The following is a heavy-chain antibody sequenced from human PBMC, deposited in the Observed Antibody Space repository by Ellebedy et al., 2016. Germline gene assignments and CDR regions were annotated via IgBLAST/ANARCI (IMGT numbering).Heavy chain of an antibody. CDR2: IYPGDSDT. CDR1: EYSFSTNW. Sequence: GESLKISCKGSEYSFSTNWIAWVRQMPGKGLEWMGIIYPGDSDTKYSPSFQGLVTISADTSISTSYVQWSSLKASDTAKYYCASGVTTASNDAFDIWGQGTMVTVSS. D-gene: IGHD1-1*01. V-gene: IGHV5-51*01. CDR3: ASGVTTASNDAFDI. J-gene: IGHJ3*02.